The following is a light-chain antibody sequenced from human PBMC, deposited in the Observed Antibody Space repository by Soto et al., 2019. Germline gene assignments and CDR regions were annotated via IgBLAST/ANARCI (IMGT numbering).Light chain of an antibody. Sequence: DIRMTQSPSTLSASVGDRATITCRASQRVSDYLAWYQQRPGKVPKLLIYKTSTLERGVPSRFSGSGSGTEFTLTISTLQPDDFATYYCRQYEIYPLTFGGGTKVDIK. V-gene: IGKV1-5*03. CDR2: KTS. CDR3: RQYEIYPLT. J-gene: IGKJ4*01. CDR1: QRVSDY.